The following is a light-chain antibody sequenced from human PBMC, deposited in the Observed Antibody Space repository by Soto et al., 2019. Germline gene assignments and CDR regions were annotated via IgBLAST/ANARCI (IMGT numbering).Light chain of an antibody. CDR3: LQHHKLPLT. Sequence: DIQMTQSPSSLSASVGDRVTITCRASQGIRNDLGWYQQKPGKAPRLLIYAASSLPSGVPSRFNGSGSGSEFTLTISRLQPEDFATYFCLQHHKLPLTFGQGTKVEIK. J-gene: IGKJ1*01. CDR1: QGIRND. V-gene: IGKV1-17*01. CDR2: AAS.